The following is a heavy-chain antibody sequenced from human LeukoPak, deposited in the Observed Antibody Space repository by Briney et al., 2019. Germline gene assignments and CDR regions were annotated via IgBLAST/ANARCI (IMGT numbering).Heavy chain of an antibody. CDR2: ISTSSGKT. CDR1: GYTFTTYG. Sequence: ASVKASCKASGYTFTTYGLSWVRQAPGQGLEWMGWISTSSGKTNYAEDLQGRVTMTRDTSTSTAYMELRSLTSADAAMYYCARDKDWDLDYWGQGTLVTVSS. J-gene: IGHJ4*02. V-gene: IGHV1-18*01. CDR3: ARDKDWDLDY. D-gene: IGHD3-9*01.